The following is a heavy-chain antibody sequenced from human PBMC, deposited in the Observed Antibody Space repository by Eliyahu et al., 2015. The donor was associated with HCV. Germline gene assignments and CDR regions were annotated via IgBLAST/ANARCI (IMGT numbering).Heavy chain of an antibody. Sequence: EVQLLESGGGLVQPGGSLRLSCAASGFTFSSYAMSWVRQAPGKGLEWVSAISGSGGSTYYADSVKGRFTISRDNSKNTLYLQMNSLRAEDTAVYYCAKHQGYAIFRYWYFDLWGRGTLVTVSS. CDR3: AKHQGYAIFRYWYFDL. CDR2: ISGSGGST. CDR1: GFTFSSYA. J-gene: IGHJ2*01. D-gene: IGHD2-8*01. V-gene: IGHV3-23*01.